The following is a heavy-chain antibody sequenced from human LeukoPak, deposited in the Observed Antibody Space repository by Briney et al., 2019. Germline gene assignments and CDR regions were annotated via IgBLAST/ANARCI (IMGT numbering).Heavy chain of an antibody. Sequence: ASVKVSCKASGGTFSGYATSWVRQAPGQGLEWMGRIIPILGIANYAQKFQGRVTITADKSTSTAYMELSSLRSEDTAVYYCATPGIAVAARLSPLDYWGQGTLVTVSS. J-gene: IGHJ4*02. CDR3: ATPGIAVAARLSPLDY. D-gene: IGHD6-19*01. CDR1: GGTFSGYA. CDR2: IIPILGIA. V-gene: IGHV1-69*04.